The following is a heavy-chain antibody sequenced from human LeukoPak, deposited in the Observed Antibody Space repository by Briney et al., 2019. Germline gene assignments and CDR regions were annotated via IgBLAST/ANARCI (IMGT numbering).Heavy chain of an antibody. V-gene: IGHV1-8*01. CDR2: VNPRSGDA. D-gene: IGHD2-8*01. J-gene: IGHJ4*02. CDR1: GFTFISYN. Sequence: ASVRVSCKASGFTFISYNINWLRQATGQGLEWMGWVNPRSGDAGYLQKFQGRLTITRDSSIDTAYMDLSGLNSEDTAVYYCARGVPLGYCTYGVCYPPYYFDYWGQGTLVTASS. CDR3: ARGVPLGYCTYGVCYPPYYFDY.